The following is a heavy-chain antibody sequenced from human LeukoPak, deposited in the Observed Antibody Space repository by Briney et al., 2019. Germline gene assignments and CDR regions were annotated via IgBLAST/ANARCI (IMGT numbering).Heavy chain of an antibody. J-gene: IGHJ4*02. V-gene: IGHV3-53*04. CDR2: IYSDGST. Sequence: GGSLRLSCAASGFTVSSNYMTWVRQAPGKGLEWVSVIYSDGSTYYADSVKGRFIISRHDSKNTLYLQMNSLRAEDTAVYYCASAPITIFGAFDYWGQGTLVTVSS. CDR3: ASAPITIFGAFDY. D-gene: IGHD3-3*01. CDR1: GFTVSSNY.